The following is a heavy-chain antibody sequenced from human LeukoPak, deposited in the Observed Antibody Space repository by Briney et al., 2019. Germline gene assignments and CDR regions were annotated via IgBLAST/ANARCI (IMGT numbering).Heavy chain of an antibody. J-gene: IGHJ4*02. CDR1: GYTFTSYG. Sequence: ASVKVSCKASGYTFTSYGISWVRQAPGQGLEWMGWISAYNGNTNYAQMLQGRVTMTTDTSTSTAYMELRSLRSDDTAVYYCARVKRSGYYQVGLDYWGQGTLVTVSS. CDR3: ARVKRSGYYQVGLDY. CDR2: ISAYNGNT. V-gene: IGHV1-18*01. D-gene: IGHD3-3*01.